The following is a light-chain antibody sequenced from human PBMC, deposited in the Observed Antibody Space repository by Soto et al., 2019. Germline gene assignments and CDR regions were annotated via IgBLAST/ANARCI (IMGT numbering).Light chain of an antibody. V-gene: IGKV3-20*01. J-gene: IGKJ5*01. CDR1: QTVDTY. CDR3: QHYASSPIT. Sequence: VLTQSPDTLSLSPGATAILSCRASQTVDTYSAWYQLKPGQRPRLLIYGASSRALGIPDRFIGSGSGTNFTLTIHRLEPEDFAVYFCQHYASSPITFGQGTRLEI. CDR2: GAS.